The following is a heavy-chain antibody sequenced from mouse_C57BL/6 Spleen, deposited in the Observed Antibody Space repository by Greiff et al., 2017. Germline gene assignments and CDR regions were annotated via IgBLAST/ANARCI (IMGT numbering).Heavy chain of an antibody. CDR1: GFTFSDYY. CDR3: TSRGYYYAMDY. D-gene: IGHD3-3*01. Sequence: EVKLMASEGGLVQPGSSLKLSCTASGFTFSDYYMAWVRQVPEKGLEWVANINYDGSSTYYLDSLRSRFSISRDNAKNILYLQMSSVKSEDTATYYGTSRGYYYAMDYWGQGTSLTVSS. V-gene: IGHV5-16*01. J-gene: IGHJ4*01. CDR2: INYDGSST.